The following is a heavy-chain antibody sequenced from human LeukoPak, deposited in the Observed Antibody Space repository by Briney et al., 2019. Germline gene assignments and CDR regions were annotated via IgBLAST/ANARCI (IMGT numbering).Heavy chain of an antibody. J-gene: IGHJ5*02. CDR2: INPNSGDT. CDR1: GYTFTGYY. Sequence: ASVKVSCKASGYTFTGYYIHWVRQAPGQGLEWMGWINPNSGDTNYAQNFRGRVTMTKDTSTNTAYMELSRLKSDDTAVYYCARGAGTTTWFDPWGQGTLVTVSS. V-gene: IGHV1-2*02. D-gene: IGHD1-1*01. CDR3: ARGAGTTTWFDP.